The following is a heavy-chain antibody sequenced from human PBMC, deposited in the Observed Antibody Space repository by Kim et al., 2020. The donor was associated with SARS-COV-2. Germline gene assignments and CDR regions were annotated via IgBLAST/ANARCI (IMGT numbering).Heavy chain of an antibody. J-gene: IGHJ6*02. CDR2: ISSSSTI. Sequence: GGSLRLSCAASGFTFSSYSMNWVRQAPGKGLEWVSYISSSSTIYYADSVKGRFTISRDNAKNSLYLQMNSLRDEDTAVYYCAGGGYDFWSGSHSQTGYGMDVWGQGTTVTVSS. V-gene: IGHV3-48*02. D-gene: IGHD3-3*01. CDR3: AGGGYDFWSGSHSQTGYGMDV. CDR1: GFTFSSYS.